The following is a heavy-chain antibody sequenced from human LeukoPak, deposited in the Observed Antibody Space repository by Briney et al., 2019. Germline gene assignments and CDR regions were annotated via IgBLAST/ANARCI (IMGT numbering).Heavy chain of an antibody. V-gene: IGHV4-30-4*08. J-gene: IGHJ5*02. D-gene: IGHD2/OR15-2a*01. CDR1: GGSISSGDYY. Sequence: PSETLSLTCTVSGGSISSGDYYWSWIRQPPGKGLEWIGYIYYSGSTYYNPSLKSRVTISVDTSKNQFSLKLSSVTAADTAVYYCARLNTEYRRAKFDPWGQGTLVTVSS. CDR3: ARLNTEYRRAKFDP. CDR2: IYYSGST.